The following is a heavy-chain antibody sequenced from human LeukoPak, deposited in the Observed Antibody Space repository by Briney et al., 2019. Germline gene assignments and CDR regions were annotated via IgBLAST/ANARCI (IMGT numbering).Heavy chain of an antibody. J-gene: IGHJ4*02. D-gene: IGHD2-21*02. CDR2: IYSGGST. V-gene: IGHV3-66*01. CDR1: GFTFSSYA. Sequence: GGSLRLSCAASGFTFSSYAMSWVRQAPGKGLEWVSIIYSGGSTHYADSVKGRFTISRDNSKNTLYLQMNSLRAEDTAIYYCAGSLAYCGGDCRLGDYWGQGTLVTVSS. CDR3: AGSLAYCGGDCRLGDY.